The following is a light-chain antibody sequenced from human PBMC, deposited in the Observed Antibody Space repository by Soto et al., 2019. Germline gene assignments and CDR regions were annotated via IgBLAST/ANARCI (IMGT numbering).Light chain of an antibody. V-gene: IGKV1-5*01. Sequence: DSQMTQSPSTLSAFVGDILTITCRASQRDITWLAWYQQKQGQAANLLIHDASTLKHGAPPRYRCSRYGTVFPLTTSNLQRDDFATYYSQHYNTYPTYGRGTKVDMK. CDR2: DAS. CDR3: QHYNTYPT. CDR1: QRDITW. J-gene: IGKJ4*01.